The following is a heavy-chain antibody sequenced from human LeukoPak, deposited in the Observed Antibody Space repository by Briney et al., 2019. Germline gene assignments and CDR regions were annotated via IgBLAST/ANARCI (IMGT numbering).Heavy chain of an antibody. CDR1: GGTFSSYT. D-gene: IGHD3-10*01. CDR2: IIPILGIA. Sequence: SVKVSCKASGGTFSSYTISWVRQAPGQGLEWMGRIIPILGIANYAQKFQGRVTITADKSTSTAYMELSSLRSEDTAVYYCARGAQYYYGSGRPSLRYMDVWGKGTTVTVSS. V-gene: IGHV1-69*02. CDR3: ARGAQYYYGSGRPSLRYMDV. J-gene: IGHJ6*03.